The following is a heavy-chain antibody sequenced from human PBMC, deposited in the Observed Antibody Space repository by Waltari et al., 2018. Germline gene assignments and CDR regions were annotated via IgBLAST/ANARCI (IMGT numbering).Heavy chain of an antibody. D-gene: IGHD2-15*01. J-gene: IGHJ3*02. CDR3: ARDMGCSGGSCYSQLGAFDI. V-gene: IGHV4-30-4*08. CDR2: IYYSGST. Sequence: QVQLQESGPGLVKPSQTLSLTCTVSGGSIRSGDYYWSWIRQTPGKGLEWIGYIYYSGSTYYNPSLKSRVTISVDTSKNQFSLKLSSVTAADTAVYYCARDMGCSGGSCYSQLGAFDIWGQGTMVTVSS. CDR1: GGSIRSGDYY.